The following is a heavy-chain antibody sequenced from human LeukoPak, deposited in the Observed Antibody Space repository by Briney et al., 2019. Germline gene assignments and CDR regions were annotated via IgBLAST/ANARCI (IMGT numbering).Heavy chain of an antibody. D-gene: IGHD2-2*01. Sequence: GESLRLSCAASGFTFSRYSMNWVRQAPGKGLEWVSYISSSSTIYYADSVKGRFTISRDNAKNSLYLQMNSLRAEDTAVYYCARGQGGGYCSSTSCCRLFDYWGQGTLVTVSS. CDR1: GFTFSRYS. J-gene: IGHJ4*02. CDR3: ARGQGGGYCSSTSCCRLFDY. V-gene: IGHV3-48*01. CDR2: ISSSSTI.